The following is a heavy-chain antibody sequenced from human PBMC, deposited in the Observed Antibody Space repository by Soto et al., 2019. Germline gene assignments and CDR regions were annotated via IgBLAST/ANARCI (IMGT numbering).Heavy chain of an antibody. CDR1: GGSFSGYY. Sequence: SETLSLTCAVYGGSFSGYYWSWIRQPPGKGLEWIGEINHSGSTNYNPSLKSRVTISVDTSKNQFSLKLSSVTAADTAVYYCARGQGGLRYFDWLSSYYYGMDVWGQGTTVTVSS. V-gene: IGHV4-34*01. CDR3: ARGQGGLRYFDWLSSYYYGMDV. D-gene: IGHD3-9*01. CDR2: INHSGST. J-gene: IGHJ6*02.